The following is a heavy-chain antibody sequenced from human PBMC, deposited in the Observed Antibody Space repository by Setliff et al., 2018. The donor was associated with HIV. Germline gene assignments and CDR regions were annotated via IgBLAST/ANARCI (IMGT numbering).Heavy chain of an antibody. V-gene: IGHV1-2*02. CDR2: VNSNNGGT. CDR1: GYTFTSYC. J-gene: IGHJ6*03. CDR3: ARESYYDSSGYPYEDYYYYMDV. Sequence: GASVKVSCKASGYTFTSYCIHWVRQAPGQGLEWLGLVNSNNGGTKYAQNFQGRVTITADESTSTAYMELSSLRSEDTAVYYCARESYYDSSGYPYEDYYYYMDVWGKGTTVTVSS. D-gene: IGHD3-22*01.